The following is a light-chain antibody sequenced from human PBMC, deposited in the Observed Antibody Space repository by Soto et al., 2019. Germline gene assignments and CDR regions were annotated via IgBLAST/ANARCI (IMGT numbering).Light chain of an antibody. Sequence: QSALTQPASASGSPGQSITISCTGTSSDVGAYNLVSWYQQHPGKAPKLMIFEVSQRPSGVSNRFSGSKSGNTASLTISGLQSEDEADYYCCSYAGSRRVFGTGTKVTVL. CDR1: SSDVGAYNL. CDR3: CSYAGSRRV. J-gene: IGLJ1*01. V-gene: IGLV2-23*02. CDR2: EVS.